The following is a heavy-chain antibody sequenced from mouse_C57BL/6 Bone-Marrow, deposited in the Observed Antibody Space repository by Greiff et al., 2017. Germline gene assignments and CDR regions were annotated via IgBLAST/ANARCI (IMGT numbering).Heavy chain of an antibody. CDR2: IDPENGDT. CDR1: GFNIKDDY. Sequence: QSGAELVRPGASVKLSCTASGFNIKDDYMHWVKQRPEQGLEWIGWIDPENGDTEYASKFQGKATITADTSSNTAYLQLSSLTSEDTAVYYCTTTYGSRSPWGQGTTLTVSS. J-gene: IGHJ2*01. CDR3: TTTYGSRSP. D-gene: IGHD1-1*01. V-gene: IGHV14-4*01.